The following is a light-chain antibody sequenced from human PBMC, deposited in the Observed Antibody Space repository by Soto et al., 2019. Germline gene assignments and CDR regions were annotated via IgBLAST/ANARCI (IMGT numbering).Light chain of an antibody. CDR3: QQRVIWPLLT. CDR1: QSVGSS. J-gene: IGKJ4*01. V-gene: IGKV3-11*01. Sequence: EIVLTQSPATLSLSPGETATLSGRASQSVGSSLAWYQQKPGQAPRLLIYDASARATGIPARFSGSGSGTDFTLTISSLEPEDFAVYYCQQRVIWPLLTLGRGTTVDIK. CDR2: DAS.